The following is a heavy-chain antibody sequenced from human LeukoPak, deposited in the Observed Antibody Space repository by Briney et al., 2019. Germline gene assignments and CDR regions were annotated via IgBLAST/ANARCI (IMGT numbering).Heavy chain of an antibody. CDR2: IYYSGTT. V-gene: IGHV4-31*03. CDR1: DGSISSGGYY. CDR3: ARAAQNWNNAPYFDF. Sequence: SETLSLTCTVSDGSISSGGYYWSWIRQHPGKGLEWIVYIYYSGTTYYNPSLKRRLTISIDTSKNQFSLKVTSVTAADTAVYYCARAAQNWNNAPYFDFWGQGTLVTVSS. D-gene: IGHD1/OR15-1a*01. J-gene: IGHJ4*02.